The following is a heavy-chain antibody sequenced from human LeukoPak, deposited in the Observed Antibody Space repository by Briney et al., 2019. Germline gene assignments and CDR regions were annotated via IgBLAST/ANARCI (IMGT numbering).Heavy chain of an antibody. J-gene: IGHJ5*02. CDR2: VNPSSGSP. CDR3: ARDRGRTMLVDH. D-gene: IGHD1-7*01. V-gene: IGHV1-46*01. CDR1: GYTFTSNY. Sequence: ASVKVSCKASGYTFTSNYMHWVRQAPGQGLEWMGMVNPSSGSPRYAKTVQGRVTMTRDTSTSTVYMEMSSLRSEDTAVYYCARDRGRTMLVDHWGQGTLVTVSS.